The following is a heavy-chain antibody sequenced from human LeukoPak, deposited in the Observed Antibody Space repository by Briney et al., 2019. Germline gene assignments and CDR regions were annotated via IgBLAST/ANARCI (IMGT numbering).Heavy chain of an antibody. Sequence: SETLSPTCAVYGGSFSGYYWSWIRQPPGKGLEWIGEINHSGSTNYNPSLKSRVTISVDTSKNQFSLKLSSVTAADTAVYYCASDVDYSRDFDYWGQGTLVTVSS. CDR1: GGSFSGYY. J-gene: IGHJ4*02. CDR2: INHSGST. V-gene: IGHV4-34*01. D-gene: IGHD4-11*01. CDR3: ASDVDYSRDFDY.